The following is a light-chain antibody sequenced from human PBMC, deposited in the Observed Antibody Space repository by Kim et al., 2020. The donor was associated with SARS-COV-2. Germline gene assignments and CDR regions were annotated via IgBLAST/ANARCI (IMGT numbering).Light chain of an antibody. J-gene: IGKJ4*01. Sequence: LSPRQRATLSCRASQSVTSSFLAWYQQKPGQAPRLLIYGASSRATGIADRFSGRGSGTDFTLTISRLQPEDFAVYYCQQYGDLPLTFGGGTKVEI. CDR3: QQYGDLPLT. V-gene: IGKV3-20*01. CDR1: QSVTSSF. CDR2: GAS.